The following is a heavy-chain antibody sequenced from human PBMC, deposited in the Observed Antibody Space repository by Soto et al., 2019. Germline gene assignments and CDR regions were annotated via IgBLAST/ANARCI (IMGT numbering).Heavy chain of an antibody. J-gene: IGHJ4*02. Sequence: PGGSLRLSCAASRLTFSRYAMSWGRQAPGKGLEWVSGISGRGDSTYYADSVKGRFTISRDNSNNTLFLQMNNLRAEDTAVYYCAKAFYREEDGYNSFDYWGQGTLVTVSS. D-gene: IGHD5-12*01. CDR2: ISGRGDST. CDR3: AKAFYREEDGYNSFDY. V-gene: IGHV3-23*01. CDR1: RLTFSRYA.